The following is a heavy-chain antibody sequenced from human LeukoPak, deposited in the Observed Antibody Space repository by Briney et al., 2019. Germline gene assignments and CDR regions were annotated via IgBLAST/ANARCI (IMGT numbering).Heavy chain of an antibody. Sequence: PGGSLRLSCAASGFTFSDYYMSWIRQAPGKGLEWVSYMSSSGSTIYYADSVKGRFTISRDNSKNTLYLQMNSLRAEDTAVYYCANDIAAVWGDYWGQGTLVTVSS. CDR1: GFTFSDYY. CDR2: MSSSGSTI. J-gene: IGHJ4*02. CDR3: ANDIAAVWGDY. V-gene: IGHV3-11*04. D-gene: IGHD6-13*01.